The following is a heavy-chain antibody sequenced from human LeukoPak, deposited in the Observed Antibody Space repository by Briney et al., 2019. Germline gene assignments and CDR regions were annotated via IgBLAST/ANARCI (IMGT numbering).Heavy chain of an antibody. J-gene: IGHJ4*02. CDR2: IVVGSGNT. Sequence: GTSVKVSCKASGSTFTSSAMQWVRQARGRRLEWIGWIVVGSGNTNYAQKFQERVTITRDMSTSTAYMELSSLRSEDTAVYYCAADRRYDSSGYYIFDYWGQGTLVTVSS. D-gene: IGHD3-22*01. V-gene: IGHV1-58*02. CDR1: GSTFTSSA. CDR3: AADRRYDSSGYYIFDY.